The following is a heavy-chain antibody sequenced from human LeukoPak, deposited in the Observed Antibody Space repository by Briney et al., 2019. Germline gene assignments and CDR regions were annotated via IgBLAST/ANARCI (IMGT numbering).Heavy chain of an antibody. V-gene: IGHV3-23*01. CDR1: GFTFSSYA. D-gene: IGHD2-2*01. CDR3: AKGSRVVPAAYCDY. Sequence: GSLRLSCVASGFTFSSYAMSWVCQAPGKGLEWVSGISGSGGSTYYADSVKGRFTISRDNSKNTLYLQMNSLRAEDAAVYYCAKGSRVVPAAYCDYWGQGTLVTVSS. J-gene: IGHJ4*02. CDR2: ISGSGGST.